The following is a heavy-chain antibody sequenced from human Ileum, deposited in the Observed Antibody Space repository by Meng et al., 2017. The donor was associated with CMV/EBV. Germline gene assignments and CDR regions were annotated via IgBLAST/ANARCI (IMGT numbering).Heavy chain of an antibody. Sequence: KASGYTFTEYLVHWVRQAPGQGLEWMGRVNPNTGGTNYAQKFHGRVPMTSDASISTAYMELRDLTSDDSAVYYCAREGLTIAVADYYFDYWGQGTLV. D-gene: IGHD6-19*01. CDR2: VNPNTGGT. CDR3: AREGLTIAVADYYFDY. CDR1: GYTFTEYL. J-gene: IGHJ4*02. V-gene: IGHV1-2*06.